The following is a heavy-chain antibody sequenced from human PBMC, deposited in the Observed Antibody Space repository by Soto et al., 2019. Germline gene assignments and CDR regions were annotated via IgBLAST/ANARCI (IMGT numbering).Heavy chain of an antibody. J-gene: IGHJ3*02. D-gene: IGHD6-19*01. CDR2: IKQDGSEK. CDR1: GSPFSSYC. Sequence: GGSLRLSCSASGSPFSSYCMSWVRPAPGKGLEWVANIKQDGSEKYYVDSVKGRFTISRDNAKNSLYLQMNSLRAEDTAVYYCARDRRDGWSPTTIFDIWGQGTMVTVSS. CDR3: ARDRRDGWSPTTIFDI. V-gene: IGHV3-7*01.